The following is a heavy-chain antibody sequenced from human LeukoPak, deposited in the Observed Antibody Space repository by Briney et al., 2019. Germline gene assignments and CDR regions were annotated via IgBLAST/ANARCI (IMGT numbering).Heavy chain of an antibody. J-gene: IGHJ6*03. Sequence: GGSLRLSCVASEFTFSSYWMSWVRQAPGKGLEWVANIKQDGSEKYYVDSVKGRFTISRDNAKKSLYLQMSSLRAEDTAVYYCATVSRSATRNYYYNMDVWGKGTTVTVSS. CDR1: EFTFSSYW. D-gene: IGHD5-12*01. CDR2: IKQDGSEK. CDR3: ATVSRSATRNYYYNMDV. V-gene: IGHV3-7*01.